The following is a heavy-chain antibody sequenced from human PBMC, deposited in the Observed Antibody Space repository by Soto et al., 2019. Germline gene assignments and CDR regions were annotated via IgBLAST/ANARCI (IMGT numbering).Heavy chain of an antibody. CDR2: ISYRGST. CDR3: ARHVLDGTVTVPFDS. J-gene: IGHJ4*02. Sequence: PSETLSLTCTVSGGSISSSYYYWGWNRQPPGKGLEWIGSISYRGSTFHNPSLKSRVTISVDTSKNQFSLRLSSVTAADTAIYYCARHVLDGTVTVPFDSWGQGTLVTVSS. D-gene: IGHD4-17*01. V-gene: IGHV4-39*01. CDR1: GGSISSSYYY.